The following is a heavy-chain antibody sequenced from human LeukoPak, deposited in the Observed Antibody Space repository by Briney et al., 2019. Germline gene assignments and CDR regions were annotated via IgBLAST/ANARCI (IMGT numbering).Heavy chain of an antibody. D-gene: IGHD3-22*01. V-gene: IGHV1-69*04. CDR2: IIPILGIA. J-gene: IGHJ4*02. CDR3: ASSYTYYYDSSGYSGGH. CDR1: GGTFSSYA. Sequence: GASVKVSCKASGGTFSSYAISWVRQAPGQGLEWMGRIIPILGIANYAQKFQGRVTITADKSTSTAYMELSSLRSEDTAVYYCASSYTYYYDSSGYSGGHWGQGTLVTVSS.